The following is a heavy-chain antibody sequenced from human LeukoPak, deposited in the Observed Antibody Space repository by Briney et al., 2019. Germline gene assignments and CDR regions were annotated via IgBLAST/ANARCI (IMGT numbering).Heavy chain of an antibody. Sequence: GGSLRLSCAASGFTFSSYWMHWVRQAPGEGLVWVSRINSDGSSTRSADSVKGRFTISRDNAKNTLYLQMNSLRAEDTAVYYCARGAYYFDYWGQGNLVTVSS. J-gene: IGHJ4*02. CDR3: ARGAYYFDY. V-gene: IGHV3-74*01. CDR2: INSDGSST. CDR1: GFTFSSYW.